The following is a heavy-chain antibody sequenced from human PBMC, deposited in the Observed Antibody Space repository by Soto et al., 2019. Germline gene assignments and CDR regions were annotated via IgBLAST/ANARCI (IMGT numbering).Heavy chain of an antibody. V-gene: IGHV1-69*12. CDR1: GGTFSSYA. J-gene: IGHJ2*01. CDR2: IIPIFGRA. D-gene: IGHD6-19*01. CDR3: AQTLGLAVAGPGRFDL. Sequence: QVQLVQSGAEVKKPGSSVKVSCKASGGTFSSYAISWVRQAPGQGLEWMGGIIPIFGRANYAQKFQGRVTITAAAXTXXAYMELSSLRSEDTAVYYCAQTLGLAVAGPGRFDLWGRGTLVTVSS.